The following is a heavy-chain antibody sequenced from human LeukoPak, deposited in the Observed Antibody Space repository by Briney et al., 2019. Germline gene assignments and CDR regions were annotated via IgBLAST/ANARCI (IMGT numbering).Heavy chain of an antibody. CDR3: ARDRYSGSYYYLDY. Sequence: SETLSLTCTVSGDSISSYYWSWIRQPAGKGLEWIGRIYTSGSTNYNPSLKSRVTMSVDTSKNQFSLKLSSVTAADTAVYYCARDRYSGSYYYLDYWGQGTLVTVSS. V-gene: IGHV4-4*07. CDR2: IYTSGST. CDR1: GDSISSYY. D-gene: IGHD1-26*01. J-gene: IGHJ4*02.